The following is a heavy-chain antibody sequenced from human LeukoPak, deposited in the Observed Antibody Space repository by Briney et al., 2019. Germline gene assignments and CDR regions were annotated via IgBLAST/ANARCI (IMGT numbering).Heavy chain of an antibody. V-gene: IGHV4-59*01. CDR1: GGSINNYY. CDR3: ARALDGGDAASYFDY. Sequence: SETLSLTCTVSGGSINNYYWSWIRQPPGKGLEWIGCVFSSGSANYIPSLKSRVTISIDTSNNQFSLSLSSVTAADTAVYYCARALDGGDAASYFDYWGQGTLVTVSS. D-gene: IGHD3-16*01. J-gene: IGHJ4*02. CDR2: VFSSGSA.